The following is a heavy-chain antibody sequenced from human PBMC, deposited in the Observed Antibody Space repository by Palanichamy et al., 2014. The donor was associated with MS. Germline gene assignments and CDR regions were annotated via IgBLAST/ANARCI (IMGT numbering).Heavy chain of an antibody. D-gene: IGHD6-13*01. Sequence: QVQLVESGGGVVQPGRSLRLSCAASGFTFSSYGMHWVRQAPGKGLEWVALIWYDGSNKYYADSVKGRFTISRDNSKNTPYLQMNSLRAEDTAVYYCARAGRRVGSYAMTIAAAGNPDYWGQGTLVTVSS. CDR3: ARAGRRVGSYAMTIAAAGNPDY. J-gene: IGHJ4*02. V-gene: IGHV3-33*01. CDR2: IWYDGSNK. CDR1: GFTFSSYG.